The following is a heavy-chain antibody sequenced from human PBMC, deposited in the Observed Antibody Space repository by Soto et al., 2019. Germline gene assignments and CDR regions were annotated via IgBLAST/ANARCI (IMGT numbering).Heavy chain of an antibody. CDR2: ISAYNGNT. V-gene: IGHV1-18*01. D-gene: IGHD3-3*01. J-gene: IGHJ6*02. CDR1: GYTFTSYG. Sequence: ASVKVSCKASGYTFTSYGISWVRQAPGQGLEWMGWISAYNGNTNYAQKLQGRVTMTTDTSTSTAYMELRSLRSDDTAVYYCARDRGWGPYYDFWSGYPGGFRPKAYGMDVWGQGTTVTVSS. CDR3: ARDRGWGPYYDFWSGYPGGFRPKAYGMDV.